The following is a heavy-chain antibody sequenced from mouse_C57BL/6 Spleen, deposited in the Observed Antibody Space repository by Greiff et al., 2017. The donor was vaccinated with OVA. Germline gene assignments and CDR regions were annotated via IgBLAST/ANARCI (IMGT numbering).Heavy chain of an antibody. Sequence: QVQLQQPGAELVKPGASVKLSCKASGYTFTSYWMQWVKQRPGQGLEWIGEIDPSDSYTNYNQKFQGKATLTVDKSYITAYMLLSSLTSEDSSVYSCACVSRDYLYFDYWGQGTTLTVSS. CDR3: ACVSRDYLYFDY. J-gene: IGHJ2*01. D-gene: IGHD2-4*01. CDR2: IDPSDSYT. V-gene: IGHV1-50*01. CDR1: GYTFTSYW.